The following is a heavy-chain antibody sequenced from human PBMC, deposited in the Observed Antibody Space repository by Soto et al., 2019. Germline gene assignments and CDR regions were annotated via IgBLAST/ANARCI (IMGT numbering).Heavy chain of an antibody. CDR2: MSTSGGT. V-gene: IGHV3-23*01. CDR3: AKGLDTGWYFFDH. D-gene: IGHD6-19*01. J-gene: IGHJ4*02. CDR1: GYTFSTHD. Sequence: QLLESGGGLVQPGWSLRVSCAASGYTFSTHDMSWVRQAPGKGLEWVSTMSTSGGTYYADSVKGRFTISRDNSKKTLYLQMNSLRAEDTAVYYCAKGLDTGWYFFDHWGQGTLVTVSS.